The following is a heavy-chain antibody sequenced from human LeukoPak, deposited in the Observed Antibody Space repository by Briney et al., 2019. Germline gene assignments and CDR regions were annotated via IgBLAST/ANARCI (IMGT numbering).Heavy chain of an antibody. CDR3: ARERSSGGSCYAFDY. Sequence: GRSLRLSCAASGFTFSSYAMHWVRQAPGKGLEWVAVIWYDGSNKYYADSVKGRFTISRDNSKNTLYLQMNSLRAEDTAVYYCARERSSGGSCYAFDYWGQGTLVTVSS. J-gene: IGHJ4*02. D-gene: IGHD2-15*01. CDR1: GFTFSSYA. V-gene: IGHV3-33*08. CDR2: IWYDGSNK.